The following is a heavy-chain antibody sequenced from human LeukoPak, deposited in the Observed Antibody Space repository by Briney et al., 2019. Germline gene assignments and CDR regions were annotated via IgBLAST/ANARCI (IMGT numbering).Heavy chain of an antibody. CDR2: INHSGST. D-gene: IGHD5-18*01. CDR3: ARYARGYSYGFHYYIDV. CDR1: GWSFSGYY. J-gene: IGHJ6*03. Sequence: SETLSLTCAVYGWSFSGYYWSWIRQPPGKGLEWVGEINHSGSTNYHPSLKSRVTISVDTSKTQFSLKLSSVTAADTVVYYCARYARGYSYGFHYYIDVWGKGTTVTVSS. V-gene: IGHV4-34*01.